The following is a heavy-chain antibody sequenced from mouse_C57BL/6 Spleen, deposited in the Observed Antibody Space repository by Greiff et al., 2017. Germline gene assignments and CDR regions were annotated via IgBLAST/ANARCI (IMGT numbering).Heavy chain of an antibody. CDR3: ARYKALGGFFDY. J-gene: IGHJ2*01. V-gene: IGHV1-82*01. Sequence: VKLMESGPELVKPGASVKISCKASGYAFSSSWMNWVKQRPGKGLEWIGRIYPGDGDTNYNGKFKGKATLTADKSSSTAYMQLSSLTSEDSAVYFCARYKALGGFFDYWGQGTTLTVSS. CDR2: IYPGDGDT. CDR1: GYAFSSSW. D-gene: IGHD1-3*01.